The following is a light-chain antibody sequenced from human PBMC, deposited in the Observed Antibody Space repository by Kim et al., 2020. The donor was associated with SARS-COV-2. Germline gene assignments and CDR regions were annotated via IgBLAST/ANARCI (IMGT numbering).Light chain of an antibody. J-gene: IGLJ3*02. V-gene: IGLV3-19*01. CDR3: NSRDSSGNRWV. Sequence: SSELTQDPAVSVALGQRVRITCQGDSLRSYYASWYQQKPGQAPVLVIYGKNNRPSGIPDRFSGSSSGNTASLTITGAQAEDEADYYCNSRDSSGNRWVFGGGTQLTVL. CDR2: GKN. CDR1: SLRSYY.